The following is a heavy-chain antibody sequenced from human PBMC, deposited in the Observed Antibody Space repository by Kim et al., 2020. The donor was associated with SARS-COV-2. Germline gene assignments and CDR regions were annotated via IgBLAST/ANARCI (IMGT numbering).Heavy chain of an antibody. CDR3: AGGDSGYDSTIDY. J-gene: IGHJ4*02. D-gene: IGHD5-12*01. Sequence: VDSVKGRFTISRDNAKNSLYLQMNSLRAEDKAVYYCAGGDSGYDSTIDYWGQGALVTVSS. V-gene: IGHV3-7*01.